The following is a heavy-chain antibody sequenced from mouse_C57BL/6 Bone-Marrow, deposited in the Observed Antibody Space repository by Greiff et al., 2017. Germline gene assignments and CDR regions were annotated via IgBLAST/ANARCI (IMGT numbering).Heavy chain of an antibody. J-gene: IGHJ2*01. V-gene: IGHV1-47*01. Sequence: VQLQESGAELVKPGASVKMSCKASGYTFTTYPIEWMKQNHGKSLEWIGNFHPYNDDTKYNEKFKGKATLTVEKSSNTVYLELSRLTSDDSAVYYFSRSSTFFYYFDYWGQGTTLTVSS. CDR1: GYTFTTYP. CDR2: FHPYNDDT. D-gene: IGHD5-1*01. CDR3: SRSSTFFYYFDY.